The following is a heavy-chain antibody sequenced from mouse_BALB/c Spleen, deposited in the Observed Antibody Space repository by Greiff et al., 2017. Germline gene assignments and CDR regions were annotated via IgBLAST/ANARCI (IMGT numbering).Heavy chain of an antibody. CDR2: INPYNDGT. J-gene: IGHJ2*01. D-gene: IGHD1-1*01. CDR1: GYTFTSYV. CDR3: AIIYSKYYFDY. V-gene: IGHV1-14*01. Sequence: EVQLQQPGAELVKPGASVKLSCKASGYTFTSYVMHWVKQKPGQGLEWIGYINPYNDGTKYNEKFKGKATLTSDKSSTTAYMELSSLTSEDSAVYYCAIIYSKYYFDYGGQGTTLTVSS.